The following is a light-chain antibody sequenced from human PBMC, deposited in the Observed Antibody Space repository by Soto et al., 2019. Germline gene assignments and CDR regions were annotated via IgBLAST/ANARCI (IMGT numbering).Light chain of an antibody. CDR2: KAS. J-gene: IGKJ1*01. CDR1: QSIRTW. Sequence: QVTQSPSYVSASVGDSVTITCRASQSIRTWLAWYQQKPGTAPKLLIYKASTLESGVPSRFSGNGSGTDFALTINSLQPEDCATYYCQQYNSYWTFGLGTTVDIK. CDR3: QQYNSYWT. V-gene: IGKV1-5*03.